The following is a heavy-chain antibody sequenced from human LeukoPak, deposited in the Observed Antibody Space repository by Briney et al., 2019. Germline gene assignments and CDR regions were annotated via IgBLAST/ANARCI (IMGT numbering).Heavy chain of an antibody. CDR1: GYSFTSYW. Sequence: GESLKISCKGSGYSFTSYWIGWVRQMPGKGLEWMGIIYPGDSDTRYSPSFQGQVTISADKSISTAYLQWSSLKASDTAMYYCARVFGFARGLQQLGQSYYFDYWGQGTLVTVSS. D-gene: IGHD6-13*01. J-gene: IGHJ4*02. CDR2: IYPGDSDT. CDR3: ARVFGFARGLQQLGQSYYFDY. V-gene: IGHV5-51*01.